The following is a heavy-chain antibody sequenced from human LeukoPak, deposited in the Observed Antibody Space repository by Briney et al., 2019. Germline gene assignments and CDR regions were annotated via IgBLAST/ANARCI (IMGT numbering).Heavy chain of an antibody. J-gene: IGHJ5*02. CDR1: GFTFSSYG. CDR3: AKGSRPAAIGSWFDP. CDR2: IRYDGSNK. Sequence: GGSLRLSCAASGFTFSSYGMHWVRQAPGKGLEWVAFIRYDGSNKYYADSVKGRFTISRDNSKNTLYLQMNSLRAEDTAVYYCAKGSRPAAIGSWFDPWGQGTLVTVSS. D-gene: IGHD2-2*01. V-gene: IGHV3-30*02.